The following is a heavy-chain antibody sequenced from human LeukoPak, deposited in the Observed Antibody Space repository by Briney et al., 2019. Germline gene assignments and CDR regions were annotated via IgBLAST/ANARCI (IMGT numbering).Heavy chain of an antibody. V-gene: IGHV3-9*01. CDR1: GFTFDDYA. Sequence: PGGSLRLSCAASGFTFDDYAMHWVRQAPGKGLEWVSGISWNSGSIGYADSVKGRFTISRDNAKNSLYLQMNSLRAEDTALYYCARNSALYYFDYWGQGTLVTVSS. J-gene: IGHJ4*02. CDR3: ARNSALYYFDY. CDR2: ISWNSGSI.